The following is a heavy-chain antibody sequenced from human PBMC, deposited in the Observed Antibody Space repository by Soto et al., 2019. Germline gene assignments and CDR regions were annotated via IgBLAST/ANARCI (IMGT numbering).Heavy chain of an antibody. Sequence: QLVQSGAEVKKPEASVKVSCKASGYTFTTSGFNWVRQAPGQGLEWMGWISAKSGNTNYAQKLQGRVTMTTDTSTSTVYMELKSLTSDDTAIYSCKRAGASHWTYVSTPSWGQGTLVTVYS. CDR1: GYTFTTSG. D-gene: IGHD1-7*01. CDR3: KRAGASHWTYVSTPS. J-gene: IGHJ1*01. V-gene: IGHV1-18*04. CDR2: ISAKSGNT.